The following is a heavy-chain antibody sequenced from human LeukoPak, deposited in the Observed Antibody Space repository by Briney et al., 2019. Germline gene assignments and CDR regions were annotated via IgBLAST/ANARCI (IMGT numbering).Heavy chain of an antibody. CDR1: GGSFSGYY. Sequence: RTSETLSLTCAVYGGSFSGYYWSWIRQPPGKGLEWIGEINHSGSTNYNPSLKSRVTISVDTSKNQFSLKLSSVTAADTAVYYCAGPYDYGPYWGQGTLVTVSS. CDR2: INHSGST. CDR3: AGPYDYGPY. D-gene: IGHD4-17*01. J-gene: IGHJ4*02. V-gene: IGHV4-34*01.